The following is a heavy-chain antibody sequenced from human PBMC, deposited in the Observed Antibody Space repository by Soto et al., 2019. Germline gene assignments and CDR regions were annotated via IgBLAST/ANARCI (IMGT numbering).Heavy chain of an antibody. V-gene: IGHV4-39*07. D-gene: IGHD2-2*03. Sequence: SETLSLTCTVSGDSISSGGYYWSWIRQPPGKGLEWIGEINHSGSTNYNPSLKSRVTISVDTSKNQFSLKLSSVTAADTAVYYCARLNGYCVSTNCHGYYGMDVWGQGTTVTVSS. CDR2: INHSGST. CDR1: GDSISSGGYY. J-gene: IGHJ6*02. CDR3: ARLNGYCVSTNCHGYYGMDV.